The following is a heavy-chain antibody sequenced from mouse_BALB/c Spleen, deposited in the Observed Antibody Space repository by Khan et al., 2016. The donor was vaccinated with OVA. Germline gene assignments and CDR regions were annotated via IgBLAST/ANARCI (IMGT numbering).Heavy chain of an antibody. CDR3: AREGGSGNDGGCYFPMDY. J-gene: IGHJ4*01. CDR2: IWTGGST. V-gene: IGHV2-9*02. Sequence: QVQLKESGPGLVAPSQSLSITCTVSGFSLTRHGIHWIRQPPGKGLEWLGVIWTGGSTNYNSALMSRLSISKDNSKSQVFLKMNSLQTADTAMYYSAREGGSGNDGGCYFPMDYWGQGTSVTVSS. D-gene: IGHD2-2*01. CDR1: GFSLTRHG.